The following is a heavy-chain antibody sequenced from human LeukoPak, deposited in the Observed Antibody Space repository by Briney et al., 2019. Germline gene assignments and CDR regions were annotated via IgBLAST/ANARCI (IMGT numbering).Heavy chain of an antibody. CDR1: GGSISSYY. CDR2: IYYSGST. Sequence: SETLSLTCTVSGGSISSYYWSWIRQPPGKGLEWIGYIYYSGSTNYNPSLKSRVTISVDTSKNQFSLKLSSVTAADTAVYYCARGGRRVQLWPARLYFDYWGQGTLVTVSS. CDR3: ARGGRRVQLWPARLYFDY. V-gene: IGHV4-59*01. J-gene: IGHJ4*02. D-gene: IGHD5-18*01.